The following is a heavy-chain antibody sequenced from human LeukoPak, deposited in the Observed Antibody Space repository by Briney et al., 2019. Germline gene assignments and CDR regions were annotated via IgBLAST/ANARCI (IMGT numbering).Heavy chain of an antibody. D-gene: IGHD6-13*01. J-gene: IGHJ6*02. CDR2: IRSKAYGGKT. CDR3: TRAGAAAVWYHYYYGMDV. V-gene: IGHV3-49*04. Sequence: AGGSLRLSCAASGFTFSSYAMSWVRQAPGKGLEWVGFIRSKAYGGKTEYAESVKGRFTISRDDSKSIAYLQMNSLKTEDTAVYYCTRAGAAAVWYHYYYGMDVWGQGTTVTVSS. CDR1: GFTFSSYA.